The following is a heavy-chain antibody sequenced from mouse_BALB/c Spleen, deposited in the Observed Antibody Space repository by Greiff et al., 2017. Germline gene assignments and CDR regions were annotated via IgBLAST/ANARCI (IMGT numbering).Heavy chain of an antibody. J-gene: IGHJ2*01. CDR2: IDPETGGT. Sequence: QVQLQQSGPELVKPGASVKMSCKASGYTFTDYEMHWVKQTPVHGLEWIGAIDPETGGTAYNQKFKGKATLTADKSSSTAYMELRSLTSEDSAVYYCTRLLRLPYGGQGTTLTVSS. D-gene: IGHD1-2*01. CDR1: GYTFTDYE. V-gene: IGHV1-15*01. CDR3: TRLLRLPY.